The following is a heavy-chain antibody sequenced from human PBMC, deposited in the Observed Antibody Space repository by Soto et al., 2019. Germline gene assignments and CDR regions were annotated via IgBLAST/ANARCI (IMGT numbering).Heavy chain of an antibody. CDR1: GYTFTGYY. CDR3: ASSPGIAVAGTPRGAFDI. J-gene: IGHJ3*02. CDR2: INPNSGGT. V-gene: IGHV1-2*04. Sequence: ASVKVSCKASGYTFTGYYMHWVRQAPGQGLEWMGWINPNSGGTNYAQKFQGWVTMTRDTSISTAYMELGRLRSDDTAVYYCASSPGIAVAGTPRGAFDIWGQGTMVTVSS. D-gene: IGHD6-19*01.